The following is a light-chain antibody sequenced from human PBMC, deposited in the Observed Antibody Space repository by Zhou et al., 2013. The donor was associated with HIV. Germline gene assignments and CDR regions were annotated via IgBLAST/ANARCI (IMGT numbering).Light chain of an antibody. CDR2: GAS. Sequence: EIVLTQSPGTLSLSPGERATLSCSASQSVTANFLAWYQQKPGQAPRLLIYGASSRAIGIPDRISGRWVVGQTSLSPSADWSLKILQYYYCQQYGSSPITFGPRDTTG. J-gene: IGKJ5*01. CDR3: QQYGSSPIT. CDR1: QSVTANF. V-gene: IGKV3-20*01.